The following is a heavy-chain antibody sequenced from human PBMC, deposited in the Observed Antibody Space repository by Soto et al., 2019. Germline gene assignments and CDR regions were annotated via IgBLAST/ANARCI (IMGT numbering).Heavy chain of an antibody. Sequence: GGSLRLSCAASGFAFSGSAMHWLRQASGKGLEWVGRIRSTGNNYATAYAASVKGRFTISRDDSKNTAYLQMNSLKTEDTAVYYCATVTSGWYNDAFDLWGQGTMVTVSS. V-gene: IGHV3-73*01. D-gene: IGHD6-19*01. CDR2: IRSTGNNYAT. J-gene: IGHJ3*01. CDR1: GFAFSGSA. CDR3: ATVTSGWYNDAFDL.